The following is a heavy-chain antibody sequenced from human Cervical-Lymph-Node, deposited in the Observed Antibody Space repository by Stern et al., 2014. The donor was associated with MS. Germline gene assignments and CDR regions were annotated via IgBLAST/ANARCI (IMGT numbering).Heavy chain of an antibody. Sequence: EVQLVESGGGLVKPGGSLRLSCAASGFTFSSYSMNWVRQAPGKGLEWVSSISSRSSYIYYADSVKGRFTISRDNAKNSLYLQMNSLRAEDTAVYYCARDVPRYNFDYWGQGTLVTVSS. CDR1: GFTFSSYS. J-gene: IGHJ4*02. CDR3: ARDVPRYNFDY. D-gene: IGHD5-24*01. V-gene: IGHV3-21*01. CDR2: ISSRSSYI.